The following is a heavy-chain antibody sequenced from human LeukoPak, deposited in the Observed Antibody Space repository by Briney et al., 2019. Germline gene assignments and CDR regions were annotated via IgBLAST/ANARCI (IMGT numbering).Heavy chain of an antibody. Sequence: GGSLRLSCAASGFTFSSYSMNWVRQPPGKGLEWVSSISSSSSYIYYADSVKGRFTISRDNAKNSLYLQMNSLRAEDTAVYYCATSGLESYYFDYWGQGTLVTVSS. D-gene: IGHD6-6*01. V-gene: IGHV3-21*01. CDR3: ATSGLESYYFDY. CDR1: GFTFSSYS. J-gene: IGHJ4*02. CDR2: ISSSSSYI.